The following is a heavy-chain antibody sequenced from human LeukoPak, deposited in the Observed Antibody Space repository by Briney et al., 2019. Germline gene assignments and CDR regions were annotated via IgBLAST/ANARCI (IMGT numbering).Heavy chain of an antibody. CDR2: ISSNGGST. CDR3: ARGHYDSSGPEIQDY. Sequence: GGSLRLSCAASGFTFSSYAMHWVRQAPGKGLEYVSAISSNGGSTYYANSVKGRFTISGDNSKNTLYLQMGSLRAEDMAVYYCARGHYDSSGPEIQDYWGQGTLVTVSS. D-gene: IGHD3-22*01. V-gene: IGHV3-64*01. CDR1: GFTFSSYA. J-gene: IGHJ4*02.